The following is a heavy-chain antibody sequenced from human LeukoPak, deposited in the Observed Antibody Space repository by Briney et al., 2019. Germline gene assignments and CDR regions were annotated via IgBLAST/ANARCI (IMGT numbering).Heavy chain of an antibody. J-gene: IGHJ4*02. CDR2: IRYDGSNK. Sequence: GGSLRLSCAASGFTFSSYGMHWVRQAPGKGLEWVAFIRYDGSNKYYADSVKGRFTISRDHAKSSLYLQMNSLRAEDTAVYYCARALGGELPPFDCWGQGTLVTVSS. CDR1: GFTFSSYG. CDR3: ARALGGELPPFDC. D-gene: IGHD1-7*01. V-gene: IGHV3-30*02.